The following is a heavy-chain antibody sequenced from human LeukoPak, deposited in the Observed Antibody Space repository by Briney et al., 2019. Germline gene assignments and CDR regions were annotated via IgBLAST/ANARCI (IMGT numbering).Heavy chain of an antibody. J-gene: IGHJ5*02. D-gene: IGHD6-13*01. V-gene: IGHV3-21*01. CDR3: ARDSSSWSEGFDP. Sequence: SGGSLRLSCAASGFTFSSYSMNWVRQAPGKGLEWVSSISSSSSYIYYADSVKGRFTISRDNAKNSLYLQMNSLRAEDTAVYYCARDSSSWSEGFDPWGQGTLVTVSS. CDR2: ISSSSSYI. CDR1: GFTFSSYS.